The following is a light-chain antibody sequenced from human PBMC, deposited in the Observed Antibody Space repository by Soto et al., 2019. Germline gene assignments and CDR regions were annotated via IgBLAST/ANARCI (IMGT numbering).Light chain of an antibody. V-gene: IGLV1-40*01. CDR3: QSYDSSMRGYV. Sequence: QSVLTQPPSVSGAPGQTVTISCTGSSSNIGAVYDVHWYQQLPGTAPKLLIYGTHNRPSGVPDRFSASKSGTSASLAITGLQAEDEADYYCQSYDSSMRGYVFGTGTKLTV. CDR1: SSNIGAVYD. J-gene: IGLJ1*01. CDR2: GTH.